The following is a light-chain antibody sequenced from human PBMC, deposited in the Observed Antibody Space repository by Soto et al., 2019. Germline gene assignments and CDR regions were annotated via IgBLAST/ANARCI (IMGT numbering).Light chain of an antibody. Sequence: DIPMTQSPSTLSASVGDRVTITCRASQSISSRLAWYQQKPGKAPKLLIYKASSLESGVPSRFSGSGSGTEFTLTISSLQPDDFATYYCQQYNSYPETFGQGTKVEIK. V-gene: IGKV1-5*03. CDR1: QSISSR. CDR2: KAS. CDR3: QQYNSYPET. J-gene: IGKJ1*01.